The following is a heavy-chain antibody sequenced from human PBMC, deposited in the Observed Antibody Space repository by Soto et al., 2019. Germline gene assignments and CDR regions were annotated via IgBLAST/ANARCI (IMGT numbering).Heavy chain of an antibody. V-gene: IGHV3-11*01. J-gene: IGHJ2*01. CDR2: ISSSGSTI. CDR1: GFTFSDYY. Sequence: QVQLVESGGGLVEPGGSLRLSCAASGFTFSDYYMSWIRQAPGKGLEWVSYISSSGSTIYYADSVKGRFTISRDNAKNSLYLQMNSLRAEDTAVYYCARDSEDALKAGSYWYFDLWGRGTLVTVSS. CDR3: ARDSEDALKAGSYWYFDL.